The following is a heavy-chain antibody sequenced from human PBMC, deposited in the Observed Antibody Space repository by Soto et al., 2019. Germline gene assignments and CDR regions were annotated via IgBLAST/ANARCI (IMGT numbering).Heavy chain of an antibody. V-gene: IGHV3-30*18. D-gene: IGHD2-2*01. CDR2: ISYDGSNK. CDR3: AKDRYCSTTSGYFDN. CDR1: GFTFSNYG. J-gene: IGHJ4*02. Sequence: QVQLVESGGGVVQPGRSLRLSCAASGFTFSNYGMHWVRQAPGKGLEWVAVISYDGSNKYYADSVKGRFTISRDNSKNTLYLQMYSLRAEDTAVYYCAKDRYCSTTSGYFDNWGQGTVVTVSS.